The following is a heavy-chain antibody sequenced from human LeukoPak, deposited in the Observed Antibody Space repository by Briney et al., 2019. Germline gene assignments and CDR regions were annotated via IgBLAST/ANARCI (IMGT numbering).Heavy chain of an antibody. V-gene: IGHV3-21*01. J-gene: IGHJ4*02. D-gene: IGHD3-10*01. CDR2: ISSSSSYI. Sequence: PGGSLRLSCAASGFTFSSYWMSWVRQAPGKGLEWVSSISSSSSYIYYADSVKGRFTISRDNAKNSLFLQMNSLRAEDTAVYYCARGPHYYGSGDLSGPIDYWGQGTLVTVSS. CDR3: ARGPHYYGSGDLSGPIDY. CDR1: GFTFSSYW.